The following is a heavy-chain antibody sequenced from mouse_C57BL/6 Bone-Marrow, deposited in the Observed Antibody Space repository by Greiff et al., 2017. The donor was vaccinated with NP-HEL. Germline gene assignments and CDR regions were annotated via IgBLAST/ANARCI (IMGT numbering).Heavy chain of an antibody. CDR1: GYTFTSYW. D-gene: IGHD2-2*01. CDR3: AIEICYGYGGYFDF. Sequence: QVQLQQPGAELVKPGASVKLSCKASGYTFTSYWMHWVKQRPGQGLEWIGRIHPSDSDTNYNQKFKGKATLTVDKSSSTAYMQLSSLTSEDSAVDDWAIEICYGYGGYFDFWGTGTTVTVSS. V-gene: IGHV1-74*01. J-gene: IGHJ1*03. CDR2: IHPSDSDT.